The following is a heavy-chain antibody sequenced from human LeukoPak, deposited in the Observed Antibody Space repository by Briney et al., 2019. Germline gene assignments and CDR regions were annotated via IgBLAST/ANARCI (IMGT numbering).Heavy chain of an antibody. CDR2: INAGNGNT. CDR3: ARVRGFGELFFDY. CDR1: GYTFTSYA. Sequence: ASVKVSCKASGYTFTSYAMHWVRQGPGQRLEWMGWINAGNGNTKYSQKFQGRVTITRDTSASTAYMELSSLRSEDTAVYYCARVRGFGELFFDYWGQGTLVTVSS. J-gene: IGHJ4*02. D-gene: IGHD3-10*01. V-gene: IGHV1-3*01.